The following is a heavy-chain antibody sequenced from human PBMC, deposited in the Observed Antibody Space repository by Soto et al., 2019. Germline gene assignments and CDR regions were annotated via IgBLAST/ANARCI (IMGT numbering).Heavy chain of an antibody. CDR3: ANPRSSLQWPPFDP. J-gene: IGHJ5*02. V-gene: IGHV3-30*18. CDR2: ISPDGSNK. CDR1: GFTFSSYG. D-gene: IGHD6-19*01. Sequence: QVKLVESGGGVVQPGRSLRLSCAASGFTFSSYGMHWVRQAPGKGLEWVAVISPDGSNKDYADSVKGRFTISRDNSKNTLYLQMNSLGVEDSALYYSANPRSSLQWPPFDPGGHGTLVTVSS.